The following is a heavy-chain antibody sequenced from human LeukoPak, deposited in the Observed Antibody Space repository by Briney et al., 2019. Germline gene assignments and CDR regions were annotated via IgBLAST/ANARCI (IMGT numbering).Heavy chain of an antibody. CDR1: GFTFSSYS. CDR2: ISSSSSYI. J-gene: IGHJ5*02. V-gene: IGHV3-21*04. D-gene: IGHD1-14*01. Sequence: KPGGSLRLSCAASGFTFSSYSMNWVRQAPGKGLEWVSSISSSSSYIYYADSVKGRFTISRDNAKNSLYLQMNSLRAEDTALYYCAKDMSPSLTTGWFDPWGQGTLVTVSS. CDR3: AKDMSPSLTTGWFDP.